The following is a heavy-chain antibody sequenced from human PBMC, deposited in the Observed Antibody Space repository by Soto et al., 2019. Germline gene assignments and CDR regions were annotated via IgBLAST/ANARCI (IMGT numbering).Heavy chain of an antibody. V-gene: IGHV3-30*18. CDR3: AKGDGYGTDY. Sequence: GGSLILSCAASGFTFSSYCMHWVCQAPGKGLEWVAVISYDGSNKYYADSVKGRFTISRDNSKNTLYLQMNSLRAEDTAVYYCAKGDGYGTDYWGQGTLVTVSS. CDR1: GFTFSSYC. J-gene: IGHJ4*02. CDR2: ISYDGSNK. D-gene: IGHD2-21*02.